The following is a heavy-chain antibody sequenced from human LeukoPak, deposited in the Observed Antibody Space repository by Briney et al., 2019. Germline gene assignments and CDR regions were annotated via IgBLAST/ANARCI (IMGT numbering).Heavy chain of an antibody. J-gene: IGHJ4*02. V-gene: IGHV3-48*03. CDR2: ISSSGSSI. Sequence: PGGSLRLSCAASGFTFSNYEMNWVRQAPGKGLEWVSYISSSGSSIYYADSVKGRFTISRDNTKNSLYLQMNSLRAEDTAVYYCARDRGENYDSSGYYDYWGQGTLVTVSS. D-gene: IGHD3-22*01. CDR1: GFTFSNYE. CDR3: ARDRGENYDSSGYYDY.